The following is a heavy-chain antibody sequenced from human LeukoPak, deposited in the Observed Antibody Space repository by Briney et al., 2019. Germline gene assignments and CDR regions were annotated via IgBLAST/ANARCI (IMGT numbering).Heavy chain of an antibody. CDR2: ISWNSGSI. CDR1: GFTFDDYA. CDR3: VKDGYSSGWYYFDY. Sequence: GGSLRLSCAASGFTFDDYAMHWVRQAPGKGLEWVSGISWNSGSIGYADSVKGRFTISRDNAKNCLYLQMNSLRAEDTALYYCVKDGYSSGWYYFDYWGQGTLVTVSS. J-gene: IGHJ4*02. V-gene: IGHV3-9*01. D-gene: IGHD6-19*01.